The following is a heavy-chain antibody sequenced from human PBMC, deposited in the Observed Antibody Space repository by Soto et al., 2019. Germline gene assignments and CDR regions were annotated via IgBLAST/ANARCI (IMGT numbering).Heavy chain of an antibody. CDR1: SGSISSSNW. Sequence: SETLSLTCAVSSGSISSSNWWSWVRQPPGKGLEWIGEIHHSGNTNYNPSLKSRVTISVDKSKNHFSLKLRSVTAADTAVYYCARGHDYGDYLFDYWGQGTLVTVSS. V-gene: IGHV4-4*02. CDR3: ARGHDYGDYLFDY. J-gene: IGHJ4*02. D-gene: IGHD4-17*01. CDR2: IHHSGNT.